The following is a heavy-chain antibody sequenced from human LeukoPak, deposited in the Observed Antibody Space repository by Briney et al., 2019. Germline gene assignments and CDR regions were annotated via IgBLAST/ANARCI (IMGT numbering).Heavy chain of an antibody. V-gene: IGHV3-7*01. CDR1: GFTFSSYW. D-gene: IGHD3-22*01. Sequence: PGGSLRLPCAASGFTFSSYWMSWVRQAPGKGQEWVANIKQDGSEKYYVDSVKGRFTISRDNAKNSLYLQMNSLRAEDTAVYYCAREGMDSSGYYSYFDYWGQGTLVTVSS. CDR3: AREGMDSSGYYSYFDY. J-gene: IGHJ4*02. CDR2: IKQDGSEK.